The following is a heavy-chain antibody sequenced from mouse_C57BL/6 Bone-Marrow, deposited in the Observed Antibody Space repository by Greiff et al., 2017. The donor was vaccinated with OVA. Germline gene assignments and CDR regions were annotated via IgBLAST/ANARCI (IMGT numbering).Heavy chain of an antibody. CDR1: GFTFSSYA. CDR3: TSPVYYYGSSPYAMDY. CDR2: ISSGGDYI. D-gene: IGHD1-1*01. V-gene: IGHV5-9-1*02. J-gene: IGHJ4*01. Sequence: NLVESGEGLVKPGGSLKLSCAASGFTFSSYAMSWVRQTPEKRLEWVAYISSGGDYIYSADTVKGRFTISRDNARNTLYLQMSSLKSEDTAMYYCTSPVYYYGSSPYAMDYWGQGTSVTVSS.